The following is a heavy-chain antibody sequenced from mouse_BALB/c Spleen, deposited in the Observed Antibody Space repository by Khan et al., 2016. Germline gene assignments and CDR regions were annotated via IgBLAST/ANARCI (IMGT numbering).Heavy chain of an antibody. V-gene: IGHV1-9*01. CDR1: GYTFSSYW. Sequence: QLQLKQSGAELMKPGASVKISCKATGYTFSSYWIEWVKQRPGHGLEWIGEILPGSGSTNYNEKFRGKATFTADTSSNTAYMQLSSLTSEDSAVHYCARTDRRGYFDYWGQGTTLTVSA. CDR2: ILPGSGST. CDR3: ARTDRRGYFDY. J-gene: IGHJ2*01.